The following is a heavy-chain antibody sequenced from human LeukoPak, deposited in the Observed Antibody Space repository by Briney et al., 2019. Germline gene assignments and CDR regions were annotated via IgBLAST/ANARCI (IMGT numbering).Heavy chain of an antibody. CDR1: GFTFDDYG. V-gene: IGHV3-23*01. D-gene: IGHD2-2*01. CDR2: ISGSGGST. J-gene: IGHJ3*02. CDR3: AKGIPYQLLISGAFDI. Sequence: PGGSLRLSCAASGFTFDDYGMSWVRQAPGKGLEWVSAISGSGGSTYYADSVKGRFTISRDNSKNTLYLQMNSLRAEDTAVYYCAKGIPYQLLISGAFDIWGQGTMVTVSS.